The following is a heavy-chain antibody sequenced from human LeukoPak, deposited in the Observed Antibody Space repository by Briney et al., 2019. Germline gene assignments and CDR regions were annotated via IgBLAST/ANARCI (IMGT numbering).Heavy chain of an antibody. Sequence: PSETLSLTCTVSGGSISNYYWSWIRQPPGKGLEWIGYIYYRGSTNYNPSLKSRVTISVDTSKNQFSLKLTSVTAADTAVYYCASDLIAAGGSTLGSWGQGTLVTVSS. D-gene: IGHD6-13*01. CDR3: ASDLIAAGGSTLGS. J-gene: IGHJ5*02. CDR2: IYYRGST. V-gene: IGHV4-59*08. CDR1: GGSISNYY.